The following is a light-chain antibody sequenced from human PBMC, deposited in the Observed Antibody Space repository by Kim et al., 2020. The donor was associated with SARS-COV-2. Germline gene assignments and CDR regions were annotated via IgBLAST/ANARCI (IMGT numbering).Light chain of an antibody. J-gene: IGKJ1*01. V-gene: IGKV1-39*01. Sequence: AFVGDRVTITCRASQSIGKFLSWYQQRPGTAPKSLIYAASNLYSGVPSRFSGSASGTDFTLTITSLQPEDSATYYCHQTYITPHTFGQGTKVDIK. CDR1: QSIGKF. CDR3: HQTYITPHT. CDR2: AAS.